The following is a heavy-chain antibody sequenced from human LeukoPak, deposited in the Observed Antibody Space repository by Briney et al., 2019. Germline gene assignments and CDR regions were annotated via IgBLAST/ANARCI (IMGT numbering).Heavy chain of an antibody. V-gene: IGHV3-21*01. D-gene: IGHD2-2*01. J-gene: IGHJ4*02. CDR3: ARGACSSTTCSFDY. Sequence: SISISGSYVYYADSMKGRFTISRDNAKNSLFLQMNSLRAEDTAMYYCARGACSSTTCSFDYWGQGALVTVSS. CDR2: ISISGSYV.